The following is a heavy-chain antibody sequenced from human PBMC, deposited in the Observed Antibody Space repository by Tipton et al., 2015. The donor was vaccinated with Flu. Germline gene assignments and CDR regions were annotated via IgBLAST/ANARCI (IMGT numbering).Heavy chain of an antibody. D-gene: IGHD2-15*01. J-gene: IGHJ4*02. Sequence: TLSLTCTVSGGSVSSGSYYWSWIRQPPGKGLEWIGYIYYSGSTNYNPSLKSRVTISVDTSKNQFSLKLSSVTAADTAVYYCARDLSYCSGGSCYHLFDYWGQGTLVTVSS. CDR1: GGSVSSGSYY. V-gene: IGHV4-61*01. CDR2: IYYSGST. CDR3: ARDLSYCSGGSCYHLFDY.